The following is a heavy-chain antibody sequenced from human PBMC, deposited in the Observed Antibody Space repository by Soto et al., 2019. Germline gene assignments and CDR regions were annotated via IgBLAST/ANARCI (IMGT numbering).Heavy chain of an antibody. D-gene: IGHD3-10*01. Sequence: SETLSLTSTVSGGSISSYDWSWIRQPPGKGLEWIGYIYYSGSTNYNPSLKSRVTISVDTSKNQFSLRLNSVTAADTAVYYCARRWGGTFDIWGQGTMVTVSS. V-gene: IGHV4-59*08. CDR2: IYYSGST. CDR1: GGSISSYD. CDR3: ARRWGGTFDI. J-gene: IGHJ3*02.